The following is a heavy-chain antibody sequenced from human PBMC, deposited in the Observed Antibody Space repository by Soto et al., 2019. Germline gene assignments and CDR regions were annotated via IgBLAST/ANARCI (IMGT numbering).Heavy chain of an antibody. J-gene: IGHJ6*02. CDR3: ARGSRPAAIEDYFYYDMDV. CDR1: GYTFASYA. V-gene: IGHV1-3*01. D-gene: IGHD2-2*01. Sequence: GTSVKVSCTASGYTFASYAMHWLRHAPGQRLEWMGWINAGSGHTKYSQKFQGRVTITRDTSAITAYMELSSLRSEDTAVYYCARGSRPAAIEDYFYYDMDVWGQGTTVTVSS. CDR2: INAGSGHT.